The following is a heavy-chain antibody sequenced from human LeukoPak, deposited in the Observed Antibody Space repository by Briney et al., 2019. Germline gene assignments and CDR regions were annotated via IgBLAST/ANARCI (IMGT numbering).Heavy chain of an antibody. V-gene: IGHV3-30*14. CDR1: GFTFNDYI. CDR3: ARALRYYYDSSGYLDY. Sequence: GGSLRLSCAASGFTFNDYIIHWVRQAPGKGLEWVALISYDGSSEYYADSVKGRFTISRDNSKNTLYLQMNSLRAEDTAVYYCARALRYYYDSSGYLDYWGQGTLVTVSS. J-gene: IGHJ4*02. CDR2: ISYDGSSE. D-gene: IGHD3-22*01.